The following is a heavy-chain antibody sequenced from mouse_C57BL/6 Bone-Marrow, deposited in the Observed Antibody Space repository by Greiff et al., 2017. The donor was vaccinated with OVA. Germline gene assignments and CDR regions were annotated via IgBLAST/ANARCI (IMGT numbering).Heavy chain of an antibody. D-gene: IGHD1-1*01. CDR3: AFTTGVEGGNAMDY. J-gene: IGHJ4*01. CDR2: IWGDGST. CDR1: GFSLTSYG. Sequence: VQVVESGPGLVAPSQSLSITCTVSGFSLTSYGVSWVRQPPGKGLEWLGVIWGDGSTNYHSALISRLSISKDNSKSQVFLKLNSLQTDDTATYYCAFTTGVEGGNAMDYWGQGTSVTVSS. V-gene: IGHV2-3*01.